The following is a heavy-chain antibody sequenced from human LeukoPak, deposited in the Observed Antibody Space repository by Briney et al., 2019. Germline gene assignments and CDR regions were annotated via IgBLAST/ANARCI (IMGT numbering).Heavy chain of an antibody. J-gene: IGHJ3*02. Sequence: ASVKVSCTVSGYTLTELSMHWVRQAPGKGLEWMGGFDPEDGETIYAQKFQGRVTMTEDTSTDTAYMELSSLRSDDTAVYYCGVVAARPRDAFDIWGQGTMVTVSS. CDR2: FDPEDGET. D-gene: IGHD6-6*01. V-gene: IGHV1-24*01. CDR1: GYTLTELS. CDR3: GVVAARPRDAFDI.